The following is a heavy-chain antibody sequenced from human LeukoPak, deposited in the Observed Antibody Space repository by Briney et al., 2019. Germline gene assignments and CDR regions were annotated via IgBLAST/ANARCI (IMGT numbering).Heavy chain of an antibody. D-gene: IGHD2-15*01. J-gene: IGHJ4*02. CDR2: ISGSGAST. CDR3: TKDSVGGSCYGY. CDR1: GFSFSSYG. Sequence: GGSLRLSCEASGFSFSSYGMNWVRQAPGKGLEWVSAISGSGASTYYSDSVKGRFTISRDNSKNTLYLQMSSLRAEDTAVYYCTKDSVGGSCYGYWGQGTLVTVSS. V-gene: IGHV3-23*01.